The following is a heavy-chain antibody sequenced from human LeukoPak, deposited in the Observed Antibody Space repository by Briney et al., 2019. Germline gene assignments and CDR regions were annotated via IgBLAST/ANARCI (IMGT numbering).Heavy chain of an antibody. CDR1: GFIFSNYW. CDR2: IKEDGSDK. D-gene: IGHD5-18*01. J-gene: IGHJ4*02. V-gene: IGHV3-7*01. CDR3: ARDAGYGYDRFDY. Sequence: GGSLRLSCEASGFIFSNYWMAGVPRAPGKGLEGVANIKEDGSDKNYVESMKGRYTISRDNAQNSLYLQMNRLGVEDTAVYYCARDAGYGYDRFDYWGQGTQVTVSS.